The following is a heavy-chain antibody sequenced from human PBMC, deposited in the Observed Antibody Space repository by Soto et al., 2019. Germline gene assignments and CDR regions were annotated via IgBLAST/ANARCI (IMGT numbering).Heavy chain of an antibody. J-gene: IGHJ3*02. CDR2: INHSGST. D-gene: IGHD3-16*02. CDR1: GGSFSGYY. V-gene: IGHV4-34*01. Sequence: PSETLSLTCAVYGGSFSGYYWSWIRQPPGKGLEWIGEINHSGSTNYNPSLKSRVTISVDTSKNQFSLKLSSVTAADTAVYYCVRGIVIWGQGTMVTVSS. CDR3: VRGIVI.